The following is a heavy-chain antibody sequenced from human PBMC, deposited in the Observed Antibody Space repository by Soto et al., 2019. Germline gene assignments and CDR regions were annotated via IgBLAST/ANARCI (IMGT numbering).Heavy chain of an antibody. V-gene: IGHV1-69*04. D-gene: IGHD6-6*01. CDR1: GGTFSSYT. Sequence: SVKVSCTASGGTFSSYTISWVRQAPGQGLEWMGRIIPFLGISNYAQKFQGRVTITVDKSTNTAYMELSSLRSVFTAVYYCAREGQLVPQFDYWGQGTLVTVSS. J-gene: IGHJ4*02. CDR2: IIPFLGIS. CDR3: AREGQLVPQFDY.